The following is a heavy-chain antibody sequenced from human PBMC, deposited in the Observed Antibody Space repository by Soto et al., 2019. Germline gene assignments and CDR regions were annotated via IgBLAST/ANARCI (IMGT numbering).Heavy chain of an antibody. D-gene: IGHD3-22*01. J-gene: IGHJ3*02. CDR1: GFTFSTYW. V-gene: IGHV3-7*04. Sequence: GGSLRLSCAASGFTFSTYWMSWVRQAPGKGLEWVANIKQDGSEKWYVDSVKGRFTISRDNAKKSLYLQMNSLRVEDTAVYYCARGDYHDSSGPFSDAFDIWGQGTMVTVSS. CDR2: IKQDGSEK. CDR3: ARGDYHDSSGPFSDAFDI.